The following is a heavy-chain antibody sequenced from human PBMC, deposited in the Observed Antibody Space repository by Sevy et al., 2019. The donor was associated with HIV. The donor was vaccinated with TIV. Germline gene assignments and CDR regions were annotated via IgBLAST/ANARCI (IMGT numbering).Heavy chain of an antibody. CDR2: IYYSGST. Sequence: SETLSLTCTVSGGSISSEDYYWGWIRQPPGKGLDWIGSIYYSGSTYYNPSLKSRVTISVDTSKIQFSLKLRSVTAADTAMYYCAREGPRIAQFDSWGQGTLVTVSS. D-gene: IGHD6-13*01. CDR1: GGSISSEDYY. CDR3: AREGPRIAQFDS. J-gene: IGHJ4*02. V-gene: IGHV4-39*02.